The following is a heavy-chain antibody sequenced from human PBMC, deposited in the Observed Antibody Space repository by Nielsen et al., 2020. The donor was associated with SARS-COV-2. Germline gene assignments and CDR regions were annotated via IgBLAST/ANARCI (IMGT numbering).Heavy chain of an antibody. J-gene: IGHJ4*02. CDR1: GGPISSSSYY. V-gene: IGHV4-39*01. CDR3: ARREAKPAEPIDY. Sequence: SETLSLTCTVSGGPISSSSYYWGWIRQPPGKGLEWIGSIYYSGSTYYNPSLKSRVTISVDTSKNQFSPKLSSVTAADTAVYYCARREAKPAEPIDYWGQGTLVTVSS. D-gene: IGHD1-14*01. CDR2: IYYSGST.